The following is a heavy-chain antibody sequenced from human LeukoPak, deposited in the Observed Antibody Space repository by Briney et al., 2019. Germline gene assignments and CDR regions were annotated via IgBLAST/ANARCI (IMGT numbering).Heavy chain of an antibody. CDR2: INSDGSST. CDR3: ASLDFWSGYPFDY. D-gene: IGHD3-3*01. V-gene: IGHV3-74*01. CDR1: GFTFSSYW. Sequence: GGSLRLSCAASGFTFSSYWMHWVRQAPGKGLVWVSRINSDGSSTSYADSVKGRFTISRDNAKNTLYLQMNSLRAEDTAVYYCASLDFWSGYPFDYWGQGALVTVSS. J-gene: IGHJ4*02.